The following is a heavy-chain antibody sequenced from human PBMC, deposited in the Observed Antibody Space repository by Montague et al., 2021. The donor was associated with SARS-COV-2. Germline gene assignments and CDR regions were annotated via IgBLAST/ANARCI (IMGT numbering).Heavy chain of an antibody. CDR1: GDSVSSNSAA. V-gene: IGHV6-1*01. CDR3: ASGRMVPYSSSWTTLYYYYGMDV. J-gene: IGHJ6*02. Sequence: CAISGDSVSSNSAAWNWIRQSPSRGLEWLGRTYYRSKWYNDYAVSVKSQITINPDTSKNQFSLQLNSVTPEDTAVYYCASGRMVPYSSSWTTLYYYYGMDVWGQGITVTVSS. CDR2: TYYRSKWYN. D-gene: IGHD6-13*01.